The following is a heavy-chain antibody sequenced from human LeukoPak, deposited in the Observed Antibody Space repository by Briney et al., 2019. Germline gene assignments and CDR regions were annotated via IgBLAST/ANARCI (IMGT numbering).Heavy chain of an antibody. J-gene: IGHJ5*02. CDR3: ARIPRRWELQVAWFDP. V-gene: IGHV3-30-3*01. CDR2: ISYDGSNK. CDR1: GFTFSSYA. Sequence: GRSLRLSCAASGFTFSSYAMHWVRQAPGKGLEWVAVISYDGSNKYCADSVKGRFTISRDNSKNTLYLQMNSLRAEDTAVYYCARIPRRWELQVAWFDPWGQGTLVTVSS. D-gene: IGHD1-26*01.